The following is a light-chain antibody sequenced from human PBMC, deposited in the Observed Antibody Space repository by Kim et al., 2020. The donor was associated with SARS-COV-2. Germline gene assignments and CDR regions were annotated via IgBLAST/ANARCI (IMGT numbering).Light chain of an antibody. V-gene: IGLV1-47*01. CDR1: TSNIGNNY. Sequence: PGQEVTISCSGRTSNIGNNYVSWYQQLPGMAPKLLIYKNDQRPSGVPDRFSGSKSGTSASLAISGLRSEDEADYYCAAWDDSLRGVFGGGTQLTVL. CDR3: AAWDDSLRGV. CDR2: KND. J-gene: IGLJ2*01.